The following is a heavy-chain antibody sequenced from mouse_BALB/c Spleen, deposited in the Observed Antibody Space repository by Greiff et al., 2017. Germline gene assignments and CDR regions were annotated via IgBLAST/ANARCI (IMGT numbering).Heavy chain of an antibody. CDR1: GYTFTDYN. J-gene: IGHJ4*01. V-gene: IGHV1S29*02. CDR3: ARRNWDYYAMDY. Sequence: EVQLQQSGPELVKPGASVKISCKASGYTFTDYNMHWVKQSHGKSLEWIGYIYPYNGGTGYNQKFKSKATLTVDNSSSTAYMELRSLTSEDSAVYYCARRNWDYYAMDYWGQGTSVTVSS. D-gene: IGHD4-1*01. CDR2: IYPYNGGT.